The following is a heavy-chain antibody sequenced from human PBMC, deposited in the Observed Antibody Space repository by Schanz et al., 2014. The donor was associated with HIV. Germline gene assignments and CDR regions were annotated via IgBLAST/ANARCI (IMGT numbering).Heavy chain of an antibody. D-gene: IGHD5-18*01. CDR3: ARTYSYDDYFDY. CDR2: IYHSGST. J-gene: IGHJ4*02. V-gene: IGHV4-59*12. CDR1: GASISSYY. Sequence: QVQLQESGPGLVKPSETLSLTCTVSGASISSYYWSWIRQPPGKGLEWIGYIYHSGSTYYNPSLKSRVTISVDRSKNQYSLNLPSVTAADTAVYYCARTYSYDDYFDYWGQGTLVTVSS.